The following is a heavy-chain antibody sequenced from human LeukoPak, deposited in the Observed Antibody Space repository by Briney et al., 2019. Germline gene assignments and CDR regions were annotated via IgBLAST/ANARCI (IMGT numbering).Heavy chain of an antibody. V-gene: IGHV3-21*01. CDR2: IYSGGSSS. CDR1: GFTVSSNY. D-gene: IGHD1-26*01. Sequence: GGSLRLSCAASGFTVSSNYMSWVRQAPGKGLEWVSSIYSGGSSSYYADSIKGRFTISRDNARNSLYLQMNSLRAEDTAVYYCVKDDGSQGYRHFDYWGQGTLVTVSS. J-gene: IGHJ4*02. CDR3: VKDDGSQGYRHFDY.